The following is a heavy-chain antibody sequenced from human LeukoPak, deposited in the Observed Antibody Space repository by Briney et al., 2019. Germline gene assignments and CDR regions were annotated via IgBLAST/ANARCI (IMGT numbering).Heavy chain of an antibody. CDR2: IWYDGSNK. J-gene: IGHJ5*02. CDR1: GFTFSSYG. V-gene: IGHV3-33*08. D-gene: IGHD2-2*01. Sequence: GGSLRLSCEASGFTFSSYGMHWVRQAPGKGLEWVAVIWYDGSNKYYADSVKGRFTISRDNSKNTLYLQMNSLRAEDTAVYYCARDALVVPAAINWFDPWGQGTLVTVSS. CDR3: ARDALVVPAAINWFDP.